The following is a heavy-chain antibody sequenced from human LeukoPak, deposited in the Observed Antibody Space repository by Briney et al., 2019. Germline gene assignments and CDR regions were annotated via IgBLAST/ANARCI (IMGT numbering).Heavy chain of an antibody. V-gene: IGHV4-34*01. CDR1: GEPFTGYY. CDR2: IHHSGST. Sequence: SETLSLTCAVHGEPFTGYYWSWIRQSPERELEWLGEIHHSGSTNYNPSLKRPVTLSVDASRNEVSLKVDSVTAADTAVYFCARARLGRCTNGICRYFDYWGQGSVVTVSS. CDR3: ARARLGRCTNGICRYFDY. J-gene: IGHJ4*02. D-gene: IGHD2-8*01.